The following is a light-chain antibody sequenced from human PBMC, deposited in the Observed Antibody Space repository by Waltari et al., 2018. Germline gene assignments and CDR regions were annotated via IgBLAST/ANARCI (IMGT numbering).Light chain of an antibody. V-gene: IGKV3-15*01. CDR2: GAS. J-gene: IGKJ4*01. CDR3: QQYNNWPLT. Sequence: EVVLTQSPATLSVSPGERASLSCRTSRSVNSNLAWYKHKPGQAPRLLMYGASTRPTGIPARFSGSESGTEFTLTITSLQSEDFAVYYCQQYNNWPLTFGGGTKVEI. CDR1: RSVNSN.